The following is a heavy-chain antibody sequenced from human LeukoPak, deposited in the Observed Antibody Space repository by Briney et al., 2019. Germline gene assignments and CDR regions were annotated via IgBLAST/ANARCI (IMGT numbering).Heavy chain of an antibody. CDR2: IYQSKYT. CDR3: ARIRCSPGDDSCYNY. Sequence: PSETLSLTCGVRAVSFCGNYWSWIRQSPGKGLEWIGEIYQSKYTTYNPSLKSRVTISAATSVNQLSLRVTSVTAADTAIYYCARIRCSPGDDSCYNYWGRGTLVTVSS. V-gene: IGHV4-34*01. D-gene: IGHD2-21*01. J-gene: IGHJ4*02. CDR1: AVSFCGNY.